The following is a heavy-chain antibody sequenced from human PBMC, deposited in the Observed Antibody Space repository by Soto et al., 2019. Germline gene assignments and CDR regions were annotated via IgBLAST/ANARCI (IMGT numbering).Heavy chain of an antibody. Sequence: SQTLSLTCAISGDSVSSNSAAWNWIIQSPSRGLEWLGRTYYRSKWYNDYAVSVKSRITINPDTSKNQFSLQLNSVTPEDTAVYYCARDEGSGSYYYYYGMDVWGQGTTVTVSS. CDR3: ARDEGSGSYYYYYGMDV. CDR1: GDSVSSNSAA. V-gene: IGHV6-1*01. J-gene: IGHJ6*01. D-gene: IGHD6-19*01. CDR2: TYYRSKWYN.